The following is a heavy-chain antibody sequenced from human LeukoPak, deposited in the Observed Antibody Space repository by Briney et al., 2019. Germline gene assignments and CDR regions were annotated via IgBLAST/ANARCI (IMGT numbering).Heavy chain of an antibody. J-gene: IGHJ5*02. D-gene: IGHD5/OR15-5a*01. CDR3: ATSSSVTHTRDP. V-gene: IGHV1-2*02. CDR1: GYGFSDVY. CDR2: INPHSGAT. Sequence: GASVKVSCKASGYGFSDVYFNWVRQAPGQGLEWMGWINPHSGATNYAQRFQGRVSMDASIDTAYMELSRLTSGDTAVYYCATSSSVTHTRDPWGQGTLVTVSS.